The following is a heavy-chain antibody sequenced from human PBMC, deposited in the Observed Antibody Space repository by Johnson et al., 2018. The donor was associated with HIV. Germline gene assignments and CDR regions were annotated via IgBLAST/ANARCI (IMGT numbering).Heavy chain of an antibody. D-gene: IGHD2-15*01. CDR2: ISYDGRNK. CDR3: ARDKRYCSGGSCHLGAFDI. Sequence: QVQLVESGGGVVQPGRSLRLSCAASGFTFSSYAMHWVRQAPGQGLEWVAVISYDGRNKYYSDSLKGRFTIPRDNSKNTLYLQMNSLRAEDTAVYYCARDKRYCSGGSCHLGAFDIWGQGTMVTVSS. V-gene: IGHV3-30-3*01. J-gene: IGHJ3*02. CDR1: GFTFSSYA.